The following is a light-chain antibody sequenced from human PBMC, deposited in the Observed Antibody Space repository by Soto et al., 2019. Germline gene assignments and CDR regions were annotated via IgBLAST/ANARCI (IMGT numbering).Light chain of an antibody. CDR3: QQSSSTPKWT. CDR2: DAS. Sequence: DIQMTQSPSTLSASVGDRVTITCRASQSISSWLAWYQQKPGKAPKLLIYDASSLESGVPSTFSGSGSGTDFTLTISSLQPEDFATYYCQQSSSTPKWTFGTGTKADIK. CDR1: QSISSW. V-gene: IGKV1-5*01. J-gene: IGKJ1*01.